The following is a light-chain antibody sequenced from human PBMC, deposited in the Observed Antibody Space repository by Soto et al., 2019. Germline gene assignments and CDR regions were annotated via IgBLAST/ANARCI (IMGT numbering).Light chain of an antibody. V-gene: IGKV3-20*01. CDR2: AAS. CDR3: QQYNASPLT. Sequence: EIVLTQSPGTLSLSPGERATLSCRASQSLNTNSLAWYQQKPGQTPRLLIYAASTRDTDIPDRFIGSGSGTDFALTITMLEPEDFALYYCQQYNASPLTFGPGTKLDVK. CDR1: QSLNTNS. J-gene: IGKJ3*01.